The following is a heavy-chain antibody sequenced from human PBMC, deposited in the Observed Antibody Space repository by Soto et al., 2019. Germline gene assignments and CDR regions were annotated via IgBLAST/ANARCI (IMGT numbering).Heavy chain of an antibody. D-gene: IGHD6-13*01. Sequence: EVQLVESGGGLVQPGGSLRLSCATSGFTFSAYSMNLVRQAPGKGLEWVAYISSGSTSIYYADSVKGRFTISRDNARNSLLLQINSLRAEDTAVYFCTRGDHTNSFLFQLGGQGTLVTVSS. V-gene: IGHV3-48*01. CDR1: GFTFSAYS. CDR3: TRGDHTNSFLFQL. J-gene: IGHJ1*01. CDR2: ISSGSTSI.